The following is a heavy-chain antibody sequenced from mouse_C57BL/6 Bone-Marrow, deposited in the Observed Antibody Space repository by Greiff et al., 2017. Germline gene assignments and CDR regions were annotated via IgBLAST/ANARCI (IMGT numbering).Heavy chain of an antibody. V-gene: IGHV1-81*01. Sequence: QVQLQQSGAELARPGASVKLSCKASGYTFTSYGISWVKQRTGQGLEWIGEIYPRSGNTYYNEKFKGKATLTADKTSSTAYMELRSLTSEDSAVYFWARRGYWGPGAYWGQGTLVTVSA. J-gene: IGHJ3*01. CDR1: GYTFTSYG. CDR3: ARRGYWGPGAY. D-gene: IGHD3-1*01. CDR2: IYPRSGNT.